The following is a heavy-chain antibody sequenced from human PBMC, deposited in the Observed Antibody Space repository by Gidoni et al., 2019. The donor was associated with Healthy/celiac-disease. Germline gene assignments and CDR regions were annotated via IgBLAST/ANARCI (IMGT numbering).Heavy chain of an antibody. Sequence: QVQLVESGGGVVQPGRSLRLSCAASGFTFSRYGMHWVRQAPGKGLEWVAVISYDGSNKYYADSVKGRFTISRDNSKNTLYLQMNSLRAEDTAVYYCAKERSTPRGPYYDSSGGFDYWGQGTLVTVSS. D-gene: IGHD3-22*01. V-gene: IGHV3-30*18. CDR2: ISYDGSNK. J-gene: IGHJ4*02. CDR3: AKERSTPRGPYYDSSGGFDY. CDR1: GFTFSRYG.